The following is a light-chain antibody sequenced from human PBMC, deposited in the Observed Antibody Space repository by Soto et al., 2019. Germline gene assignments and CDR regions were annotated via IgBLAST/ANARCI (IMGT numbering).Light chain of an antibody. CDR1: QRVGTY. J-gene: IGKJ2*01. Sequence: EIVLTQSPAPLSLSPGARATLSCRASQRVGTYLAWYQHNPGQAPRLLIYDASNRATGIPARFSGSGSGTDFTLTIGSPEPEDFAVYYCQQRYNWPNTFGQGTKLEIK. CDR2: DAS. CDR3: QQRYNWPNT. V-gene: IGKV3-11*01.